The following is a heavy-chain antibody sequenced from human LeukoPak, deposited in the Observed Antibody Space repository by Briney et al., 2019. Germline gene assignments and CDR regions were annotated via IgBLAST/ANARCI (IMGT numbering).Heavy chain of an antibody. J-gene: IGHJ1*01. V-gene: IGHV3-30*02. CDR2: IRYDGSNK. Sequence: PGRSLRLSCAASGFTFSSYAMHWVRQAPGKGLEWVAFIRYDGSNKYYADSVKGRFTISRDNSKNTLYLQMNSLRAEDTAVYYCAKEGAMSLGRWTSAYFQHWGQGTLVTVSS. CDR1: GFTFSSYA. CDR3: AKEGAMSLGRWTSAYFQH. D-gene: IGHD3/OR15-3a*01.